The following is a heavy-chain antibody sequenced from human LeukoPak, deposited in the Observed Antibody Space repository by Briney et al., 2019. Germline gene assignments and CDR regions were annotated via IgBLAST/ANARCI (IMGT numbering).Heavy chain of an antibody. V-gene: IGHV3-23*01. D-gene: IGHD1-1*01. J-gene: IGHJ4*02. CDR1: GCTFSSYA. Sequence: GGALRLSCAASGCTFSSYAVSWVRQAPGKGLEGVSSISGSGGSTYSADAVKGRFTISRDNSKNTLYLQMNSLRAEDTALYYCARGGGAGTTKMYFDSWGQGTLVTVSS. CDR3: ARGGGAGTTKMYFDS. CDR2: ISGSGGST.